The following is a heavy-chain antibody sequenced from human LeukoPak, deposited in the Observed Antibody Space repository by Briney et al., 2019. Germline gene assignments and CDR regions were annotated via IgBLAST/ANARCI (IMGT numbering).Heavy chain of an antibody. V-gene: IGHV3-33*01. CDR1: AFTFSSYG. CDR2: IWYDGSNK. J-gene: IGHJ4*02. D-gene: IGHD2-2*01. Sequence: GGSLRLSCAASAFTFSSYGMHWVRQAPGKGLEWAAVIWYDGSNKYYADSVKGRFTISRDNSKNTLYLQMNSLRAEDTAVYYCARGGDIVVVPAAVYFDYWGQGTLVTVSS. CDR3: ARGGDIVVVPAAVYFDY.